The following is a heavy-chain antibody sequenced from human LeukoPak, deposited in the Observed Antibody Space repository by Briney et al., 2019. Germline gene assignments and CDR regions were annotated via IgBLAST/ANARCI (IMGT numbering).Heavy chain of an antibody. Sequence: GGSLRLSCGASEFTFSSYAMSWVRQAPGKGLEWVSAISGSGGSTYYADSVKGRFTISRDNSKNTLYLQMNNLRAEDTAVYYCAKGYSSSWYYFDYWGQGALVTASS. CDR2: ISGSGGST. V-gene: IGHV3-23*01. J-gene: IGHJ4*02. CDR3: AKGYSSSWYYFDY. D-gene: IGHD6-13*01. CDR1: EFTFSSYA.